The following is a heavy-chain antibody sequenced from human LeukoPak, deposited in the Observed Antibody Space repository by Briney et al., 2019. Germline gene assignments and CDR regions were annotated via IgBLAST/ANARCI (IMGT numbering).Heavy chain of an antibody. V-gene: IGHV5-51*01. CDR1: GYSFASHW. D-gene: IGHD3-22*01. CDR2: IYPYDSDT. Sequence: GESLKISWKGSGYSFASHWMGWVRQMPRKGLEWMGMIYPYDSDTRHSPSFQGQVTISADKSISTAYLQWSSLKASDTAMYYCALRSNESSSYFHCWGQGTLVTVSS. J-gene: IGHJ4*02. CDR3: ALRSNESSSYFHC.